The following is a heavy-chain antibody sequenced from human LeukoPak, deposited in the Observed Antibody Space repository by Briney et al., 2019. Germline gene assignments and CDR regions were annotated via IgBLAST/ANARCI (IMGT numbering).Heavy chain of an antibody. Sequence: ASVKVSCKASGYTFTGYYMHWVRQAPGQGLEWMGRINPNSGGINYAQKFQGRVTMTRDTSISTAYMELSRLRSDDTAVYYCARDQGGFGELIDYWGQGTLVTVSS. CDR1: GYTFTGYY. D-gene: IGHD3-10*01. CDR2: INPNSGGI. V-gene: IGHV1-2*06. CDR3: ARDQGGFGELIDY. J-gene: IGHJ4*02.